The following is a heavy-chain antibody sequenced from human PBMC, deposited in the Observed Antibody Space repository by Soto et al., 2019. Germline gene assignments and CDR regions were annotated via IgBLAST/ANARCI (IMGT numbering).Heavy chain of an antibody. CDR1: GDSVSNSGYY. CDR3: AGRSTWQGRDWFDP. Sequence: QLLLQESGPGLVKPSETLSLTCTVSGDSVSNSGYYWGWIRQSPGKRLEWIGSVSFRGSKYYNPSLRSRVTFPVDTSKTLISLKLRSVTAADTAVYYCAGRSTWQGRDWFDPWGQGPLVTVSS. CDR2: VSFRGSK. J-gene: IGHJ5*02. D-gene: IGHD6-13*01. V-gene: IGHV4-39*01.